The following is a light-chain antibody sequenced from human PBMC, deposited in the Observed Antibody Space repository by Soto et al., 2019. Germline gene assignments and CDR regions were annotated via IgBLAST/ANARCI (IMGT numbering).Light chain of an antibody. J-gene: IGKJ3*01. CDR1: QSVSDY. CDR3: QHRRT. V-gene: IGKV3-11*01. CDR2: DAS. Sequence: EVVLTQSPATLSLSPGERATLSCRASQSVSDYLAWYQQKPGQAPRLLIYDASNRATGIQARFSGSGSGTDFTLTISNLEPEDFAVYYCQHRRTFGPGTKVDIK.